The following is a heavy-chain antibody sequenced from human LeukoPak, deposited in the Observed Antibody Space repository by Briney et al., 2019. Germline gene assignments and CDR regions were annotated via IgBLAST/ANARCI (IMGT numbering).Heavy chain of an antibody. V-gene: IGHV3-30*02. J-gene: IGHJ4*02. D-gene: IGHD3-3*01. CDR1: GFTFSSYG. CDR2: IRYDGSNK. CDR3: AKVRITIFGVASHFDY. Sequence: PGGSLRLSCAASGFTFSSYGMHWVRQAPGKGLEGVAFIRYDGSNKYYADYVKGRFTISRDNSKNTLYLQMNSLRAEDTAVYYCAKVRITIFGVASHFDYWGQGTLVTASS.